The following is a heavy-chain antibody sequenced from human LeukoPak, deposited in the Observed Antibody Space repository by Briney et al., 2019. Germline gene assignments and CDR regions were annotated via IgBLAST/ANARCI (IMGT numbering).Heavy chain of an antibody. Sequence: GGSLRLSCAASGFTFSNYWMSWVRQAPGKGLEWVANIKQDGSEKYYVDSVKGRFPISRDNAKNPLYLQMNSLRAEDTAVYYCARARPHLTEDYYSYYGMDVWGQGTTVTVSS. V-gene: IGHV3-7*01. CDR2: IKQDGSEK. CDR3: ARARPHLTEDYYSYYGMDV. CDR1: GFTFSNYW. D-gene: IGHD3-9*01. J-gene: IGHJ6*02.